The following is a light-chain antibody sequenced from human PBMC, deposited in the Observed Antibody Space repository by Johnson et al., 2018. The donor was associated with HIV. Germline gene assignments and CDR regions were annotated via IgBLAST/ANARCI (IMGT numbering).Light chain of an antibody. Sequence: QSVLTQPPSVSAAPGQKVTISCSGSSSNIGNNYVSWYQQLPGTAPKLLIYDNNKRPSGIPDRFSGSKSGTSATLGITGLQTGDEADYYGGTWDSSLIAYCFGTGTKVTVL. CDR3: GTWDSSLIAYC. V-gene: IGLV1-51*01. CDR2: DNN. J-gene: IGLJ1*01. CDR1: SSNIGNNY.